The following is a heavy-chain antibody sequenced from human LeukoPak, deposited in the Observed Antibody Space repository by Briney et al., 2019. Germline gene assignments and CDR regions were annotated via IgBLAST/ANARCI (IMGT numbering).Heavy chain of an antibody. J-gene: IGHJ4*02. CDR2: IYYSGST. D-gene: IGHD6-19*01. V-gene: IGHV4-39*07. CDR3: AREGVAGLKGTDY. Sequence: LETLSLTCTVSGGSISSSSYYWGWIRQPPGKGLEWIGSIYYSGSTYYNPSLKSRVTISVDTSKNQFSLKLSSVTAADTAVYYCAREGVAGLKGTDYWGQGTLVTVSS. CDR1: GGSISSSSYY.